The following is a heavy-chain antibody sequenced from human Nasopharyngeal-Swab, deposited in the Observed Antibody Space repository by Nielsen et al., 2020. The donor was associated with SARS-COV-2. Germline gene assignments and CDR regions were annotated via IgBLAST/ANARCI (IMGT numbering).Heavy chain of an antibody. CDR3: ARYGVGDYFDY. CDR1: GGSISSGSYY. J-gene: IGHJ4*02. D-gene: IGHD3-10*01. Sequence: SETLSLTCTVSGGSISSGSYYWSWIRQPAGKGLEWIGRIYTSGSTRYNPSLNSRVTISLDTSKNQLSLRLSSVTAADTAVYYCARYGVGDYFDYWGQGTLVTVSS. CDR2: IYTSGST. V-gene: IGHV4-61*02.